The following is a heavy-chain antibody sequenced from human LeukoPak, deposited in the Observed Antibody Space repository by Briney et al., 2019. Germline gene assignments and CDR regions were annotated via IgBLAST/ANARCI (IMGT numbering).Heavy chain of an antibody. CDR3: ARGQWVADFDY. CDR1: GDSISSGIYY. J-gene: IGHJ4*02. Sequence: PSQTLSLTCTVSGDSISSGIYYWSGIRQSAGKGLEWIGRIYTSGITNYNPSLKSRVSISIDTSKNQFSLKLSSVTAADTAVYYCARGQWVADFDYWGQGTLVTVSS. D-gene: IGHD6-19*01. CDR2: IYTSGIT. V-gene: IGHV4-61*02.